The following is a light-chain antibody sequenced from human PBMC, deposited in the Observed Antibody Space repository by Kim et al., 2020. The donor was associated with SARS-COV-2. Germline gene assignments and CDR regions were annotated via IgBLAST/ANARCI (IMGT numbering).Light chain of an antibody. Sequence: LSPGERATLSGRASQSVSSYLAWYQQKPGQAPRLLIYDAYNRATGIPARFSGSGSVTDFTLTISSLEPEDFAVYYCQQRSNCPITFGQGTRLEIK. CDR1: QSVSSY. V-gene: IGKV3-11*01. CDR2: DAY. CDR3: QQRSNCPIT. J-gene: IGKJ5*01.